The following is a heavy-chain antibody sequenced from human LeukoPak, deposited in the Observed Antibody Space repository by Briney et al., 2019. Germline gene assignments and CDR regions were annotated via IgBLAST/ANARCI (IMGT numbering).Heavy chain of an antibody. D-gene: IGHD6-19*01. CDR3: AKDIEEWLVKGGGCFDY. V-gene: IGHV3-30*18. CDR2: ISYDGNSK. Sequence: GRSLRLSCAASGVTFSSYGMHWVRQAPGKGLEWVAIISYDGNSKYYGDSGKGRFTISRDNSKNTLYLQMNSLRAEDTAVYYCAKDIEEWLVKGGGCFDYWGQGTLVTVSS. CDR1: GVTFSSYG. J-gene: IGHJ4*02.